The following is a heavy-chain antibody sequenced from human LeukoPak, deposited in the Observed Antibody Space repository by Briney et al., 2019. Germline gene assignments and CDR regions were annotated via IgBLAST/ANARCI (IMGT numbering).Heavy chain of an antibody. CDR3: ASRHLRTKGAFDI. CDR2: IYYSGST. CDR1: GFSFGTWSVN. J-gene: IGHJ3*02. Sequence: GSLRLSCAASGFSFGTWSVNWVRQPPGKGLEWIGSIYYSGSTYYNPSLKSRVTISVDTSKNQFSLKLSSVTAADTAVYYCASRHLRTKGAFDIWGQGTMVTVSS. D-gene: IGHD3-16*01. V-gene: IGHV4-39*01.